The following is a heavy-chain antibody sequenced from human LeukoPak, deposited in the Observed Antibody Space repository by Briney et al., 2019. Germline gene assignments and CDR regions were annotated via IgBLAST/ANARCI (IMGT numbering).Heavy chain of an antibody. V-gene: IGHV1-8*03. J-gene: IGHJ4*02. D-gene: IGHD3-10*01. CDR3: ARGKPGGFGELLSQPFDY. CDR1: GYTFTSYD. Sequence: ASVKVSCKASGYTFTSYDINWVRQATGQGLEWMGWMNPNSGNTGYAQKFQGRVTITRNTSISTAYMELSSLRSEDTAVYYCARGKPGGFGELLSQPFDYWGQGTLVTVSS. CDR2: MNPNSGNT.